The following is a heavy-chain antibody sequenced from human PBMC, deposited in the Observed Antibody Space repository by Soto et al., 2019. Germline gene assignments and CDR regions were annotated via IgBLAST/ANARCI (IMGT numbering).Heavy chain of an antibody. CDR1: GFTFSSYA. D-gene: IGHD2-21*02. V-gene: IGHV3-23*01. CDR3: ATPQPPEAYCGGDCYSFDY. CDR2: ISGSGGST. Sequence: EVQLLESGGGLVQPGGSLRLSCAASGFTFSSYAMSWVRQAPGKGLEWVSAISGSGGSTYYADSVKGRFTISRDNSKNTLYLQMNSLRAEETAVYYCATPQPPEAYCGGDCYSFDYWGQGTLVTVSS. J-gene: IGHJ4*02.